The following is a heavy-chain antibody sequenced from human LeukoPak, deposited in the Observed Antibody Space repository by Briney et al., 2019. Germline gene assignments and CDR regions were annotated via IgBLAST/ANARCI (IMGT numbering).Heavy chain of an antibody. Sequence: ASVKVSCKASGYTFTSYAMHWVRQAPGQRLAWMGWINAGNGNTKYSQKFQGRVTITRDTSASTAYMELSSLRSEDTAVYYCARDLYYGSGSPPYYYYGMDVWGKGTTVTVSS. CDR2: INAGNGNT. D-gene: IGHD3-10*01. CDR1: GYTFTSYA. CDR3: ARDLYYGSGSPPYYYYGMDV. V-gene: IGHV1-3*01. J-gene: IGHJ6*04.